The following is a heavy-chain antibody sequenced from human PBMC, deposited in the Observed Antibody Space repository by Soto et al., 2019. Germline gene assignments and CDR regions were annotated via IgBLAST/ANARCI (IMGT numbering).Heavy chain of an antibody. CDR3: ARGGVSTRTFDY. V-gene: IGHV5-51*01. CDR1: GYNVAGYW. J-gene: IGHJ4*02. D-gene: IGHD3-3*01. Sequence: GESLKIACNSSGYNVAGYWIAWVRQMPGKGLELMGIIYPSDSDTRYRPSFQGQVTISADKSISSAYLQWSSLRASDTAMYYCARGGVSTRTFDYWGQGTPVTVSS. CDR2: IYPSDSDT.